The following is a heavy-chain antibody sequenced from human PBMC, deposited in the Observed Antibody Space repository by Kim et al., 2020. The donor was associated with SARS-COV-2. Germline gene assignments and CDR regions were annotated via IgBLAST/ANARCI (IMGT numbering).Heavy chain of an antibody. J-gene: IGHJ4*02. Sequence: GGSLRLSCAASGFTFSSYWMHWVRQAPGKGLVWVSRISTDGSTTSYADSVKGRFTISRDNAKNTLYLQMNSLRSDDTAVYYCASAREYSSHEGWGQGTL. D-gene: IGHD6-6*01. V-gene: IGHV3-74*01. CDR3: ASAREYSSHEG. CDR1: GFTFSSYW. CDR2: ISTDGSTT.